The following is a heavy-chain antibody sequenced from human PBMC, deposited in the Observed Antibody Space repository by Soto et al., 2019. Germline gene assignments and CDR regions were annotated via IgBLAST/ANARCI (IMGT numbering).Heavy chain of an antibody. CDR3: ARDPTGYYSDY. D-gene: IGHD3-9*01. CDR1: GGSISSGGYY. Sequence: QVQLQESGPGLVKPSQTLSLTCTVSGGSISSGGYYWSWIRQHPGKGLEWIGYIYYSGSTYYNSSLKSRVIITVDTSKNQCSLKLSSVTAADTAVYYCARDPTGYYSDYWGQGILVTVSS. CDR2: IYYSGST. J-gene: IGHJ4*02. V-gene: IGHV4-31*03.